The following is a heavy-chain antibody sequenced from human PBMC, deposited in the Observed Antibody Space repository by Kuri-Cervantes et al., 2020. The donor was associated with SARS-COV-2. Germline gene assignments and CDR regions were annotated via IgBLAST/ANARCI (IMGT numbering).Heavy chain of an antibody. CDR3: ARAYDSSGYPSFDY. J-gene: IGHJ4*02. D-gene: IGHD3-22*01. Sequence: ETLSLTCAVSGYSISSGYYWGWVRQAPGKGLEWVSYISSSSSTIYYADSVKGRFTISRDNAKNSLYLQMNSLRAEDTAVYYCARAYDSSGYPSFDYWGQGTLVTVSS. CDR1: GYSISSGYY. V-gene: IGHV3-48*01. CDR2: ISSSSSTI.